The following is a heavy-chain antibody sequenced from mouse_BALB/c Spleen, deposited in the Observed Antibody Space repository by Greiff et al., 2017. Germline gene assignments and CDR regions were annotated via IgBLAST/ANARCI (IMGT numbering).Heavy chain of an antibody. CDR3: SRLYSSSYWYFDV. Sequence: VQLQQSGAELVKPGASVKLSCTASGFNIKDTYMHWVKQRPEQGLEWIGRIDPANGNTKYDPKFQGKATITADTSSNTAYLQLSSLTSEDTAFYYCSRLYSSSYWYFDVWRAGTTVTVSS. CDR1: GFNIKDTY. V-gene: IGHV14-3*02. D-gene: IGHD1-1*01. J-gene: IGHJ1*01. CDR2: IDPANGNT.